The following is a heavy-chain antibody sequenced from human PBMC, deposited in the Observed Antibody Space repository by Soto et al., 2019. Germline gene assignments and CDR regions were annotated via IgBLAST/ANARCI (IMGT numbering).Heavy chain of an antibody. Sequence: KASETLSLTGSVSGGSISSYFKNWIRQAPGKGLEWIGCIYDSGDANYNPSLKSRVTISLDTSKNQFSLKLNSVTPADTAVYYCVSSRTAVFGDALDIWALGTMVTVSS. CDR3: VSSRTAVFGDALDI. D-gene: IGHD3-3*01. J-gene: IGHJ3*02. CDR2: IYDSGDA. V-gene: IGHV4-59*03. CDR1: GGSISSYF.